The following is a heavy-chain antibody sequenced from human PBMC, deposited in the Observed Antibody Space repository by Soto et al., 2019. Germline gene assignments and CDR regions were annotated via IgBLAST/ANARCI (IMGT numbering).Heavy chain of an antibody. V-gene: IGHV3-30*18. D-gene: IGHD3-9*01. CDR3: AKGDDIYYYGMDV. CDR2: ISYDGSNK. J-gene: IGHJ6*02. CDR1: GFTFSSYG. Sequence: QVRLVESGGGVVQPGRSLRLSCAASGFTFSSYGMHWVRQAPGKGLEWVAVISYDGSNKYYADSVKGRFIISRDNSKNTLYLQMNSLRAEDTAVYYCAKGDDIYYYGMDVWGQGTTVTVSS.